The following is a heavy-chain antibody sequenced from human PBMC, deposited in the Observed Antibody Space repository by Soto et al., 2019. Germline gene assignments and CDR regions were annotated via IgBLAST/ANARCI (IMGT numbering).Heavy chain of an antibody. V-gene: IGHV1-46*01. CDR3: ARDGGLLTASWHYDL. D-gene: IGHD2-15*01. Sequence: QVQLVQSGADVKKPGTSVKVSCKAAGYSFTNYCMYWVRQAPGQGLEWMGMINPRTGSIRYAQKFQDRVTLTRDTSTTTVYMELSTLISDDTAVYYCARDGGLLTASWHYDLWGPGTLVTVSS. J-gene: IGHJ2*01. CDR2: INPRTGSI. CDR1: GYSFTNYC.